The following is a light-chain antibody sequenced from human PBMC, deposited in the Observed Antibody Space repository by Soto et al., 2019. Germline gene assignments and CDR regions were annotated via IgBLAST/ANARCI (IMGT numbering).Light chain of an antibody. V-gene: IGKV3-20*01. CDR2: GAS. J-gene: IGKJ3*01. Sequence: EIVLTQSPGTLSLSPGSRATLSCRASQSVRSSYLAWYQLKPGQAPRLLIYGASTRATGIPARFSGSGSGTDFTLTISRLEPEDFAVYYCQQYGSSPFTFGPGTKVDIK. CDR3: QQYGSSPFT. CDR1: QSVRSSY.